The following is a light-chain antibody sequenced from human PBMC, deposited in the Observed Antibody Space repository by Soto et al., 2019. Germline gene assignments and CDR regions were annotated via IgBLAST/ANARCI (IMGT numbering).Light chain of an antibody. J-gene: IGKJ2*01. CDR3: QQYNDWHT. CDR1: QSVGSN. CDR2: GAS. Sequence: EIVMTQSPATLSVSPGERATLSCRASQSVGSNLAWYQKKPGQAPRLLIYGASTRATGIPARFSGSGSGTEVTLTISTLQSEDFAVDFCQQYNDWHTFGQGTKLEIK. V-gene: IGKV3-15*01.